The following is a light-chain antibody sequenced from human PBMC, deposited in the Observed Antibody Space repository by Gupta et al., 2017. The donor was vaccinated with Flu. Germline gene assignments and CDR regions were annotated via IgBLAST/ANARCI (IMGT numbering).Light chain of an antibody. CDR1: SLSNSY. J-gene: IGLJ2*01. CDR3: DSRESTDNNQAV. V-gene: IGLV3-19*01. Sequence: SSVLTQDSAVSEVLRQTVRITCQGGSLSNSYESWYLQKPGQAPVLVICAKNIRPTGIPERVSGSSSGNTAAVTITGAPAEEEADYYCDSRESTDNNQAVFGGGTKLTVL. CDR2: AKN.